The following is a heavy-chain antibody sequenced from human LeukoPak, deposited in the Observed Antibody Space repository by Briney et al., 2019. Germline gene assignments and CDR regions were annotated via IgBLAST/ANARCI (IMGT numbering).Heavy chain of an antibody. Sequence: ASVKVSCKASGYTFNSYGITWVRQAPGQGLAWMGWINPYDGNTNYAQNVQGRVTMTTDTSTSTAYMELRSLRSDDTAVYYCARRGLTNEDTYCNRTGCYIASGDWFDPWGQGTLVTVSS. CDR3: ARRGLTNEDTYCNRTGCYIASGDWFDP. D-gene: IGHD2-2*02. CDR1: GYTFNSYG. J-gene: IGHJ5*02. CDR2: INPYDGNT. V-gene: IGHV1-18*01.